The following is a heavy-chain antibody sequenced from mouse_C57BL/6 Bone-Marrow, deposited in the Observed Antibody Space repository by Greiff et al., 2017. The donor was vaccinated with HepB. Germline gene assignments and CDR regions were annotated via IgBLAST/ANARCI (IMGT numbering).Heavy chain of an antibody. CDR3: ARVCYDYDGFAY. V-gene: IGHV1-64*01. CDR2: IHPNSGST. CDR1: GYTFTSYW. D-gene: IGHD2-4*01. Sequence: QVQLQQPGAELVKPGASVKLSCKASGYTFTSYWMHWVKQRPGQGLEWIGMIHPNSGSTNYNEKFKSKATLTVDKSSSTAYMHLSSLTSEDSAVYYCARVCYDYDGFAYWGQGTLVTVSA. J-gene: IGHJ3*01.